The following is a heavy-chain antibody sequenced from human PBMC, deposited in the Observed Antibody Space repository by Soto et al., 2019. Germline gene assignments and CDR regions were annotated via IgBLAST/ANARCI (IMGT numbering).Heavy chain of an antibody. Sequence: QVQLVESGGGVVQPGRSLRLSCAASGFTFSSYAMHWVRQAPGKGLEWVAVISYDGSNNYYADSVKGRFTISRDNSKNTRYLQMNSLRAEDTAVYYCARGEGGSTCCYLNWGQGTLVTVSS. CDR3: ARGEGGSTCCYLN. CDR1: GFTFSSYA. V-gene: IGHV3-30-3*01. D-gene: IGHD2-2*01. CDR2: ISYDGSNN. J-gene: IGHJ4*02.